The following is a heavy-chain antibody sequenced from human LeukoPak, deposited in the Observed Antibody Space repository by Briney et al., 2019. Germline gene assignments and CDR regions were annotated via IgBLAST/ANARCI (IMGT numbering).Heavy chain of an antibody. V-gene: IGHV4-34*01. CDR1: GGSFSGFY. Sequence: SETLPLTCAVYGGSFSGFYWSWIRQPPGKGLEWIGEINHSGSTYYNPSLKSRVTISVDTSKNQFSLKLSSVTAADTAVYYCARVLASLPPDYWGQGTLVTVSS. CDR2: INHSGST. D-gene: IGHD2-8*02. J-gene: IGHJ4*02. CDR3: ARVLASLPPDY.